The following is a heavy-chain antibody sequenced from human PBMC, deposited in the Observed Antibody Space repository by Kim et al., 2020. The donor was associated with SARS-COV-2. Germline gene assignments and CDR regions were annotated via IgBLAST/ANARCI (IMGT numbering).Heavy chain of an antibody. CDR1: GGSFSGYY. Sequence: SETLSLTCAVYGGSFSGYYWSWIRQPPGKGLEWIGEINHSGSTNYNPSLKSRVTISVDTSKNQFSLKLSSVTAADTAVYYCARADVLRFLEWPPARRRENAFDIWGQGTMVTVSS. CDR3: ARADVLRFLEWPPARRRENAFDI. D-gene: IGHD3-3*01. CDR2: INHSGST. V-gene: IGHV4-34*01. J-gene: IGHJ3*02.